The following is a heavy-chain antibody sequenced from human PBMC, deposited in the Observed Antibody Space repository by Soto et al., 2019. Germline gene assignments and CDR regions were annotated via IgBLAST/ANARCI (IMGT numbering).Heavy chain of an antibody. J-gene: IGHJ4*02. Sequence: QVQLVQSGAEVKKPGASVKVSCKASGYTFTSYAMHWVRQAPGQRLEWMGWINAGNGNTKYSQTFQGRVTITRDTSASTAYMEPSSLRSEDTAVYYCARVRSSSGWYNYWGQGTLVTVSS. D-gene: IGHD6-19*01. CDR2: INAGNGNT. V-gene: IGHV1-3*01. CDR1: GYTFTSYA. CDR3: ARVRSSSGWYNY.